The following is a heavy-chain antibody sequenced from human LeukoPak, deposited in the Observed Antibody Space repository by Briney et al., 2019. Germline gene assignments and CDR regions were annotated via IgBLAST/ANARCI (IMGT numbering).Heavy chain of an antibody. Sequence: GESLKVSCKNSGYSFTSYWIGWVRQMPGKGLEWMGIIYPGDSDTRYSPSFQGQVTISADKSISTAYLQWSSLKASDTAMYYCARLVRQWELLGRRRWFDPWGQGTLVTVSS. V-gene: IGHV5-51*01. CDR1: GYSFTSYW. D-gene: IGHD1-26*01. J-gene: IGHJ5*02. CDR2: IYPGDSDT. CDR3: ARLVRQWELLGRRRWFDP.